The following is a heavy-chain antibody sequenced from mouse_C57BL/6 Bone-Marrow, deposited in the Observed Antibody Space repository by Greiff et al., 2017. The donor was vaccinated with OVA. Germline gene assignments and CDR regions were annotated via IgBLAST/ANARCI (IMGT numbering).Heavy chain of an antibody. CDR2: FYPGSGSI. V-gene: IGHV1-62-2*01. J-gene: IGHJ4*01. CDR3: ARHGSLYDYGDYAMDY. D-gene: IGHD2-4*01. CDR1: GYTFTEYT. Sequence: VMLVESGAELVKPGASVKLSCKASGYTFTEYTIHWVKQRSGQGLEWIGWFYPGSGSIKYNEKFKDKATLTADKSSSTVYMELSRLTSEDSAVYFCARHGSLYDYGDYAMDYWGQGTSVTVSS.